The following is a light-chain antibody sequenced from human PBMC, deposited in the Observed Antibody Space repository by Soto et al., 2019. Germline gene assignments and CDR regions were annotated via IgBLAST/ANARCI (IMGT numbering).Light chain of an antibody. CDR2: AAT. CDR1: QPIGTS. J-gene: IGKJ1*01. V-gene: IGKV1-39*01. Sequence: DIQMTRSPSSLSAFVGDSVTVTCRASQPIGTSLHWYQQRAGTAPKVLISAATKLQSGVPSRFSGRGSGTDFTLTISNLQPEDSATYFCQQGYNTFWTFGRGTKVELK. CDR3: QQGYNTFWT.